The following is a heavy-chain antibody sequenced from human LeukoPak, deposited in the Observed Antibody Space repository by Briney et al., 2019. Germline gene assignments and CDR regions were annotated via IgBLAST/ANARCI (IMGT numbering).Heavy chain of an antibody. Sequence: GASVKVSCKASGYTFTGYYMHWVRQAPGQGLEWMGWINPNSGGTNYAQKFQGRVTMTRDTSISTAYMELSRLRSDDTAVYYCARVGVPALVNYNWFDPWGQGTLVTVSS. V-gene: IGHV1-2*02. CDR2: INPNSGGT. J-gene: IGHJ5*02. CDR3: ARVGVPALVNYNWFDP. CDR1: GYTFTGYY. D-gene: IGHD2-2*01.